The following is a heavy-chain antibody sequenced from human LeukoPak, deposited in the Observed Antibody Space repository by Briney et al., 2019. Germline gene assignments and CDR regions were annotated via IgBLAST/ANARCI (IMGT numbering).Heavy chain of an antibody. J-gene: IGHJ6*02. D-gene: IGHD6-19*01. CDR3: ARAEGASVAVAGYNHYYGMDV. CDR1: GFTFRSYG. V-gene: IGHV3-30*03. Sequence: PGGSLRLSCSASGFTFRSYGMHWVRQAPGKGLEWVAVISYDGSNKYYADSVKGRFTISRDNSKNTLYLQMNSLRAEDTAVYYCARAEGASVAVAGYNHYYGMDVWGQGTTVTVSS. CDR2: ISYDGSNK.